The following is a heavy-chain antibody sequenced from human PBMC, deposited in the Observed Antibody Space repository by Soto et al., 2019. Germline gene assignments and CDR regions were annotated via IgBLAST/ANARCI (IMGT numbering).Heavy chain of an antibody. CDR2: ISSSSSTI. Sequence: GGSLRLSCAASGFTFSSYSMNWVRQAPGKGLEWVSYISSSSSTIYYADSVKGRFTISRDNAKNSLYLQMNSLRAEDTAVYYWARDMVRGVIVGYYYGMEVWGQGTTVTVSS. CDR1: GFTFSSYS. J-gene: IGHJ6*02. D-gene: IGHD3-10*01. CDR3: ARDMVRGVIVGYYYGMEV. V-gene: IGHV3-48*01.